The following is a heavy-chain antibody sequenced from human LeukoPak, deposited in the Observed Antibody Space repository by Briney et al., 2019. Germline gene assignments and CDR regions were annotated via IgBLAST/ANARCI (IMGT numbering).Heavy chain of an antibody. V-gene: IGHV2-5*01. D-gene: IGHD3-3*01. Sequence: SGPTLVNPTQTLTLTCTFSGFSLSTSGVGVCWIRQPSGKALEWLALIYWNDDKRYSPSLKSRLTITKDTSKNQVVLTMTNMDPVDTGTYYCAHGYYDFWSGYYTDYFDYWGQGTLVTLSS. CDR3: AHGYYDFWSGYYTDYFDY. CDR2: IYWNDDK. J-gene: IGHJ4*02. CDR1: GFSLSTSGVG.